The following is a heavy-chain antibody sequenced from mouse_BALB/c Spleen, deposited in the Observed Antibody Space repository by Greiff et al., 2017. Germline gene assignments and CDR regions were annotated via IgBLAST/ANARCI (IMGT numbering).Heavy chain of an antibody. Sequence: DVKLVESGGGLVKPGGSLKLSCAASGFTFSSYAMSWVRQTPEKRLEWVASISSGGSTYYPDSVKGRFTISRDNARNILYLQMSSLRSEDTAMYYCARGRGNYEAMDYWGQGTTVTVSS. CDR2: ISSGGST. D-gene: IGHD2-1*01. V-gene: IGHV5-6-5*01. CDR1: GFTFSSYA. J-gene: IGHJ4*01. CDR3: ARGRGNYEAMDY.